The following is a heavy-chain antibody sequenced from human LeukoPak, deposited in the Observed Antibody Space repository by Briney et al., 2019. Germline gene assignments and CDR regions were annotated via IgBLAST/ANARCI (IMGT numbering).Heavy chain of an antibody. D-gene: IGHD3-22*01. CDR2: TYYRSKWYN. CDR3: ATSRQIVGSAFDI. V-gene: IGHV6-1*01. J-gene: IGHJ3*02. CDR1: GDRVSSNSAA. Sequence: SQTLSLTCAISGDRVSSNSAAWNWIRQSPSRGLEWLGRTYYRSKWYNDYALSVKSRITINPDTSKNQFSLKLSSVTAADTAVYYCATSRQIVGSAFDIWGQGTMVTVSS.